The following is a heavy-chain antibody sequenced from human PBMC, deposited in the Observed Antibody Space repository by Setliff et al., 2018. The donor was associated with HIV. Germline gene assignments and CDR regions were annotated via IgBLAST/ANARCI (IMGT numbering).Heavy chain of an antibody. CDR3: ARDRNDFLWGRYRYTAGFDY. D-gene: IGHD3-16*02. Sequence: PSETLSLTCTVSGGSISSDTFYWSWIRQPAGKGLEWIGHVYARGNTNYNPSLKSRVTISVDTSKSQFSLKLSSVTAADTAVYYCARDRNDFLWGRYRYTAGFDYWGHGTLVTVSS. CDR1: GGSISSDTFY. J-gene: IGHJ4*01. CDR2: VYARGNT. V-gene: IGHV4-61*09.